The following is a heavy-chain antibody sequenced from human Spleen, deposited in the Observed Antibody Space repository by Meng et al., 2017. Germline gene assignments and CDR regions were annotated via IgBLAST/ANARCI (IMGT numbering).Heavy chain of an antibody. J-gene: IGHJ4*02. CDR1: GYSFSNYW. CDR3: ARRSADGGY. CDR2: IYPGDSDT. V-gene: IGHV5-51*01. D-gene: IGHD3-16*01. Sequence: GESLKISCKGSGYSFSNYWIGWVRQMPGKGLEWMGIIYPGDSDTSYSSFFQGLVTISADKSITTAFLQWSSLRASDAAMYYCARRSADGGYWGQGTMVTVSS.